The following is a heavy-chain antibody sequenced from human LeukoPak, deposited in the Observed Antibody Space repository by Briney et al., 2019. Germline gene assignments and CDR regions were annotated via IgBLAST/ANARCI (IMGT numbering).Heavy chain of an antibody. CDR3: ARDPAYYYDSSGCDY. Sequence: GASVKVSCKASGYTFTSNGISWVRQAPGQGLEWMGWISAYNGNTNYAQKLQGRVTMTTDTSTSTAYMELRSLRSDDTAVYYCARDPAYYYDSSGCDYWGQGTLVTVSS. J-gene: IGHJ4*02. V-gene: IGHV1-18*01. CDR2: ISAYNGNT. CDR1: GYTFTSNG. D-gene: IGHD3-22*01.